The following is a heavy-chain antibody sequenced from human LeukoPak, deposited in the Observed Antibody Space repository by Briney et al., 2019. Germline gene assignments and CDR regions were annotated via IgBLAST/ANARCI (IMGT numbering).Heavy chain of an antibody. CDR2: IYYSGST. CDR3: ASSGSTSGLGFDY. Sequence: SETLSLTCTVSGGSISSGGYYWSWIRQHPGKGLEWIGYIYYSGSTYYNPSLKSRVTISVDTSKNQFSLKLSSVTAADTAVYYCASSGSTSGLGFDYWGQGTLVTVSS. D-gene: IGHD2-2*01. J-gene: IGHJ4*02. V-gene: IGHV4-31*03. CDR1: GGSISSGGYY.